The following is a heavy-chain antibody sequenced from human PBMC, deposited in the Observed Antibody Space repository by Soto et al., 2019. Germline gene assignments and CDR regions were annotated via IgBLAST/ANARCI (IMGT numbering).Heavy chain of an antibody. CDR3: ARGVGNYYGSSYGMDV. V-gene: IGHV3-53*04. D-gene: IGHD3-10*01. Sequence: SLRLSCAASGFTVSSNYMSWVRQAPGKGLEWVSVIYSGGSTYYADSVKGRFTISRHNSKNTLYLQMNSLRSEDTAVYYCARGVGNYYGSSYGMDVWGQGTTVTVSS. CDR2: IYSGGST. CDR1: GFTVSSNY. J-gene: IGHJ6*02.